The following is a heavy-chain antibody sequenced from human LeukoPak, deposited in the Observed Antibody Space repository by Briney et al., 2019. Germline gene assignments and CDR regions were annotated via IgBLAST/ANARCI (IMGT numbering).Heavy chain of an antibody. J-gene: IGHJ4*02. CDR3: ATRTYYQSNFDY. CDR1: GGSFSGYY. Sequence: SETLSLTCAVYGGSFSGYYWSWMRQPPGEGLEWIGEINHSGSTNYNPSLKSRVTISVDTSKNQFSLKLSSVTAADTAVYYCATRTYYQSNFDYWGQGTLVTVSS. CDR2: INHSGST. D-gene: IGHD3-10*01. V-gene: IGHV4-34*01.